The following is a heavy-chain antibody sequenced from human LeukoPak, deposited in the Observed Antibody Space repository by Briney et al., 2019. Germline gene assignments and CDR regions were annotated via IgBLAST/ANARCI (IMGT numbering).Heavy chain of an antibody. CDR1: GYTFTSYG. CDR2: ISAYNENT. D-gene: IGHD3-22*01. Sequence: ATVKVSREASGYTFTSYGISWVRQAPGQGLECMGWISAYNENTNYAQKHQGRVTMNTDTSTSTAYTELRSLRSDDTAVYYCARGPDWYYYGGSGYYGNYYYYGMDVWGEGTTVTVSS. J-gene: IGHJ6*04. V-gene: IGHV1-18*01. CDR3: ARGPDWYYYGGSGYYGNYYYYGMDV.